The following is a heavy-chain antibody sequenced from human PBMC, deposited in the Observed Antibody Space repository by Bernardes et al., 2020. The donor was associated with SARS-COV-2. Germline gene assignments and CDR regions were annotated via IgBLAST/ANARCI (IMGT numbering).Heavy chain of an antibody. CDR3: ARRFNYGSFDY. V-gene: IGHV4-59*01. D-gene: IGHD3-10*01. CDR2: IISSGST. Sequence: SETLSLTCSVSGGSINSYYWGWVRQSPGKGLEWIADIISSGSTTYNPSLRSRVTMSVDTSENQISLKLSSVTAADTAIYYCARRFNYGSFDYWGQGTLVTVSS. CDR1: GGSINSYY. J-gene: IGHJ4*02.